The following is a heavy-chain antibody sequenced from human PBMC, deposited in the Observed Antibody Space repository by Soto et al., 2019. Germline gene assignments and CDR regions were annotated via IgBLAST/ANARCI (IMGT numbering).Heavy chain of an antibody. V-gene: IGHV3-74*01. CDR3: ARDLSGRADV. Sequence: PGGSLRLSXVDSEFTFSSYWMHWVCQVPGKGLVWVSRMNEDGSTTDYADSVKGRFTISRDNARNTLYLQMNSLRAEDTAVYYCARDLSGRADVWGQGTTVTVSS. D-gene: IGHD3-10*01. CDR1: EFTFSSYW. J-gene: IGHJ6*02. CDR2: MNEDGSTT.